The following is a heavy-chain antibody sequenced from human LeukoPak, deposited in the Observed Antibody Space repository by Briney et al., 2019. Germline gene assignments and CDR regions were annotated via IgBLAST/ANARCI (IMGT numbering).Heavy chain of an antibody. V-gene: IGHV4-34*01. CDR1: GGSFSGYY. D-gene: IGHD6-19*01. J-gene: IGHJ5*02. Sequence: PSETLSLTCAVYGGSFSGYYWSWIRQPPGTGRKWIGSIYYSGTTYYHPSLKSRVTISVDTSKNQFSLKLSSVTAADTAVYYCARDWGAMAGTGNWFDPWGQGTLVTVSS. CDR2: IYYSGTT. CDR3: ARDWGAMAGTGNWFDP.